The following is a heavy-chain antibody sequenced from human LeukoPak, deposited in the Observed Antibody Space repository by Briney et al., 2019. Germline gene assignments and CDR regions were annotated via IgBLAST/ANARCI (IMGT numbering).Heavy chain of an antibody. V-gene: IGHV3-7*01. J-gene: IGHJ4*02. CDR3: VRDRGGASTDY. CDR2: IKPDGSEE. D-gene: IGHD3-16*01. CDR1: GITLGGYW. Sequence: GGSLRLSCAASGITLGGYWMSWVRQAPGKGLEWVANIKPDGSEENYVDSVKGRFTISRDNAKNSLSLQMNSLRADDAAVYYCVRDRGGASTDYWGQGTLVTVSS.